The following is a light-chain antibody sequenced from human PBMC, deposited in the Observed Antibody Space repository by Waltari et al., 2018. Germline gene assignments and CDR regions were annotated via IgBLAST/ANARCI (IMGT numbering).Light chain of an antibody. CDR2: GAS. J-gene: IGKJ1*01. CDR3: QHYVRLTVT. CDR1: QSVSRT. Sequence: EIVLTQSPGTLSLSPGDRATLSCRASQSVSRTLAWDQQKPGQAPRLLIYGASTRATGIPDRFSGSGSGTDFSLTISRLEPEDFAVYYCQHYVRLTVTFGQGTKVEIK. V-gene: IGKV3-20*01.